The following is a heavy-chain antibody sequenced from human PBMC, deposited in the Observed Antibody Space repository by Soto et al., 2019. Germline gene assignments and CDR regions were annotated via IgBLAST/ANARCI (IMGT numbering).Heavy chain of an antibody. CDR1: GYTFTAYY. CDR3: AKASPGTGGSSNSLPNDY. V-gene: IGHV1-2*02. J-gene: IGHJ4*02. D-gene: IGHD2-8*02. CDR2: LNPNSGST. Sequence: ASVKVSCKTSGYTFTAYYMHWVRQAPGQGLEWMGWLNPNSGSTDCAQKFQGRVALTRDTSISTAYMELTRLTSDDTAMYYCAKASPGTGGSSNSLPNDYWGQGTLVTVSS.